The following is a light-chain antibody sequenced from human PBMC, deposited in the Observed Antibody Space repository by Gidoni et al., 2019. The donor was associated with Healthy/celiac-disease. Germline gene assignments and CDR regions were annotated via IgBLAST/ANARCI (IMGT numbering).Light chain of an antibody. Sequence: DIQMTQSPSTLSASVGDRVTITCRASQSIRSWLTWYQQKPGKAPKLLIYKASSLESGVPSRFSGSGSGTEFTLTISSLQPDDFATDYCQQYNSYSWTFGQGTKVEIK. CDR3: QQYNSYSWT. CDR1: QSIRSW. V-gene: IGKV1-5*03. J-gene: IGKJ1*01. CDR2: KAS.